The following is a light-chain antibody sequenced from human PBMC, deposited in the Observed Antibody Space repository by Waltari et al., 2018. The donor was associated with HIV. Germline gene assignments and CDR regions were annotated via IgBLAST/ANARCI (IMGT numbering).Light chain of an antibody. CDR1: NSDIGGYNY. Sequence: QSALTQPPSASGSPGQSVTISCTGTNSDIGGYNYVSWYQQHPGKAPKHMIYEVTKRPSGLPNRVSGSNSGNSASLTVSGLQAEDEADDYCVSYAGSNTVIFGGGTEVTVL. CDR2: EVT. CDR3: VSYAGSNTVI. V-gene: IGLV2-8*01. J-gene: IGLJ2*01.